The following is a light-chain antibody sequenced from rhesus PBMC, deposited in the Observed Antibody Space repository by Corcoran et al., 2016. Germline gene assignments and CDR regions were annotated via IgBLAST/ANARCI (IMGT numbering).Light chain of an antibody. J-gene: IGKJ1*01. CDR3: RKYGSSPRT. CDR2: GAS. Sequence: QVILTQSPATLSLSPGERATLSCRASQSASSYLAWYQQKPGQAPRLLIYGASTRATGTPDRFSGTGSGTDFTLTISSLEPVYFAVYYCRKYGSSPRTFGQGTKVEIK. V-gene: IGKV3-53*01. CDR1: QSASSY.